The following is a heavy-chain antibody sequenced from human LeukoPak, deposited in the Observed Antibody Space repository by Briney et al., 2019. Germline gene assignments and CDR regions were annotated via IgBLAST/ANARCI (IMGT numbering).Heavy chain of an antibody. CDR1: GFISSNHA. CDR3: ARGAGASGGRDYYSDY. Sequence: PGRSLRLSCAASGFISSNHALHWVRQAPGKGLEWVAVISDDANAIHYTHSVKGRFTISRDNSRNMLYLQMNSLRPEDTAVYYCARGAGASGGRDYYSDYWGQGVLVTVSS. D-gene: IGHD6-13*01. J-gene: IGHJ4*02. V-gene: IGHV3-30*04. CDR2: ISDDANAI.